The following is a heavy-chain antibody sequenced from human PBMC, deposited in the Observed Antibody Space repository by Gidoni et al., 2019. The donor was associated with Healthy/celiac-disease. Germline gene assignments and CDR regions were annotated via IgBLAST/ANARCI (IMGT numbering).Heavy chain of an antibody. D-gene: IGHD3-16*01. J-gene: IGHJ4*02. CDR2: ISSSSGYI. Sequence: EVQLVESGGGLVKPGGSLRLSCAASGFTFSSYSMNWVRQAPGKGLEWVSSISSSSGYIYYADSVKGRFTISRDNAKNSLYLQMNSLRAEDTAVYYCARDQGGVIDYWGQGTLVTVSS. CDR1: GFTFSSYS. V-gene: IGHV3-21*01. CDR3: ARDQGGVIDY.